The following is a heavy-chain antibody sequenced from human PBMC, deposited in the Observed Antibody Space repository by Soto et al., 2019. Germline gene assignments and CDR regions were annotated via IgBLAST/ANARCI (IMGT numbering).Heavy chain of an antibody. D-gene: IGHD3-3*01. CDR2: INHSGST. V-gene: IGHV4-34*01. CDR1: GGSFSGYY. Sequence: PSETLSLTCAVYGGSFSGYYWSWIRQPPGKGLEWIGEINHSGSTNYNPSLKSRVTISVDTSKNQLSLKLSSVTAADTAVYYCARGRYYDFWSGGYGMDVWGQGTTVTVSS. CDR3: ARGRYYDFWSGGYGMDV. J-gene: IGHJ6*02.